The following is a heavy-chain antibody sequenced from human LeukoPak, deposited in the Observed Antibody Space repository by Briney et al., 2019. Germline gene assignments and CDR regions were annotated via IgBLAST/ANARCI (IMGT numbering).Heavy chain of an antibody. CDR1: GGSIISSGNY. Sequence: PSETLSLTCNVSGGSIISSGNYWGWIRQPPGKGLEWIGSIYYSGSTYYNPSLMSRVTISADTSKNQFSLKLTSVTAADTAVYYCARLPKYYYDSSGYYHGAFDIWGQGTMVTVSS. V-gene: IGHV4-39*01. CDR3: ARLPKYYYDSSGYYHGAFDI. CDR2: IYYSGST. J-gene: IGHJ3*02. D-gene: IGHD3-22*01.